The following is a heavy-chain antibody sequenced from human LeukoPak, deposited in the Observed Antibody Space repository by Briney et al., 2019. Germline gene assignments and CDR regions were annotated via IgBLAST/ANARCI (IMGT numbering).Heavy chain of an antibody. CDR3: VRSGSSCWSLRNGFDP. D-gene: IGHD6-13*01. V-gene: IGHV4-59*11. CDR1: GDSISSHY. Sequence: SQTLSLTCGVSGDSISSHYWSWIRHPPGKGLEWIVYISYSGSTNYNPSLTSRVTISLDTSKNQCSLKMNSVTAAHTRLYYCVRSGSSCWSLRNGFDPWGQGTLVTVSS. CDR2: ISYSGST. J-gene: IGHJ5*02.